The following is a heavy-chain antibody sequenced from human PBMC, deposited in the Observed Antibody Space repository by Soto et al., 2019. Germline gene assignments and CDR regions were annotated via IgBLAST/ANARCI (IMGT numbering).Heavy chain of an antibody. CDR2: ISYDGSNK. CDR3: ERDMANTAMPNDY. CDR1: GFTFSSYA. V-gene: IGHV3-30-3*01. J-gene: IGHJ4*02. D-gene: IGHD5-18*01. Sequence: GGSLRLSCAASGFTFSSYAMHWVCQAPGKGLEWVAVISYDGSNKYYADSVKGRFTISRDNSKNTLYLQMNSLRAEDTAVYYCERDMANTAMPNDYWGQGTLVTVSS.